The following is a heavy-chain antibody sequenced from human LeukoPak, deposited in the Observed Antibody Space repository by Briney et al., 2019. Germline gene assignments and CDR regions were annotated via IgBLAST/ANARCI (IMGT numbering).Heavy chain of an antibody. J-gene: IGHJ1*01. V-gene: IGHV3-30*18. CDR1: GFTFSSYG. Sequence: PGRSLRLSCAASGFTFSSYGMHWVRQAPGKGLEWVAVISYDGSNKYYADSVKGRFTISRDNSKNTLYLQMNSLRAEDTAVYYCAKVATMVRGVIINPPTQWFQHWGQGTLVTVSS. D-gene: IGHD3-10*01. CDR2: ISYDGSNK. CDR3: AKVATMVRGVIINPPTQWFQH.